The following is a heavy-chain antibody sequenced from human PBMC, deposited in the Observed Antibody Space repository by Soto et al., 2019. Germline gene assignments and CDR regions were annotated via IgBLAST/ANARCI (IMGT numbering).Heavy chain of an antibody. J-gene: IGHJ4*02. CDR1: GYTFTSYD. Sequence: QVQLVQSGAEVKKPGASVKVSCKASGYTFTSYDINWVRQATGQGLEWMGWMNPSSGNTGYARKFQGRVTMTRDTSISTAYMELSSLTSEDPAVYYCARNAPSSGLFDYWGQGALVTVSS. V-gene: IGHV1-8*01. CDR3: ARNAPSSGLFDY. D-gene: IGHD3-16*01. CDR2: MNPSSGNT.